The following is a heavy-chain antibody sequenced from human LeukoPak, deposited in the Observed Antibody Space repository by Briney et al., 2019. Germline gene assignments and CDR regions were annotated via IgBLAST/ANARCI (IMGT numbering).Heavy chain of an antibody. D-gene: IGHD3-3*01. Sequence: GGSLRLSCAASGFTFSSYAMSWVRQAPGKGLEWVSVIYSGGSTYYADSVKGRFTISRDNSKNTLYLQMNSLRAEDTAVYCCARHFGVVTFDYWGQGTLVAVSS. J-gene: IGHJ4*02. V-gene: IGHV3-53*01. CDR2: IYSGGST. CDR1: GFTFSSYA. CDR3: ARHFGVVTFDY.